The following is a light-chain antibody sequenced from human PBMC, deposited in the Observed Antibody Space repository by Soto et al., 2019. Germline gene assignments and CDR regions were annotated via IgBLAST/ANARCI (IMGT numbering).Light chain of an antibody. CDR1: QSVSTY. Sequence: EVVLTQSPATLSLSPGERATLXXRASQSVSTYLAWYQQKPGQAPRXLIYDASNRATGIPARFSGSGSATDFTLTISSLEPEDFAVYYCQQRSSWITFGQGTRLEIK. V-gene: IGKV3-11*01. CDR2: DAS. J-gene: IGKJ5*01. CDR3: QQRSSWIT.